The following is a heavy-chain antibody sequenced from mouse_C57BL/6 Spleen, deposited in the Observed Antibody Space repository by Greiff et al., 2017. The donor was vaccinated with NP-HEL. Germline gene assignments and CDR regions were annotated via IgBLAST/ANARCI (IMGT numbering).Heavy chain of an antibody. D-gene: IGHD2-4*01. CDR2: IYPGDGDT. CDR3: ARSGGLRRDFDY. J-gene: IGHJ2*01. Sequence: VQLQQSGAELVKPGASVKISCKASGYAFSSYWMNWVKQRPGKGLEWIGQIYPGDGDTNYNGKFKGKATLTADKSSSTAYMQLSSLTSEDSAVYFCARSGGLRRDFDYWGQGTTLTVSS. V-gene: IGHV1-80*01. CDR1: GYAFSSYW.